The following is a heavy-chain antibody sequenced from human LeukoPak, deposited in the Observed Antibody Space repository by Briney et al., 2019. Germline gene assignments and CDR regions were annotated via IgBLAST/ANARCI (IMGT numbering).Heavy chain of an antibody. J-gene: IGHJ4*02. CDR3: VKSGSCIDY. CDR1: GYRFTSYW. V-gene: IGHV5-51*01. D-gene: IGHD1-26*01. Sequence: GESLKISCQGSGYRFTSYWIGWVRRMPGKGLEWMGVIYPGDSDTRYSPSFQGQVTISADKSISTAYLQWSSLKASDTAMYYCVKSGSCIDYWGQGTLVTVSS. CDR2: IYPGDSDT.